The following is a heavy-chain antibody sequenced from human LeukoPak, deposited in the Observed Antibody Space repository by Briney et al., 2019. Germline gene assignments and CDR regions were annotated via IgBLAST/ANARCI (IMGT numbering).Heavy chain of an antibody. CDR2: ISYDGSNK. Sequence: GGSLRLSCAASGFTFSSYWMSWVRQAPGKGLEWVAVISYDGSNKYYADSVKGRFTISRDNSKNTLYLQMNSLRAEDTAVYYCARDGHLTYMYDYWGQGTLVTVSS. CDR1: GFTFSSYW. CDR3: ARDGHLTYMYDY. V-gene: IGHV3-30-3*01. J-gene: IGHJ4*02. D-gene: IGHD1-14*01.